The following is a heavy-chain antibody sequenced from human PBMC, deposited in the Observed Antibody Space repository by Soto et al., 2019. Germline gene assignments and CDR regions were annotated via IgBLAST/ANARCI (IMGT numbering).Heavy chain of an antibody. J-gene: IGHJ4*02. CDR2: ISSSSSYI. Sequence: GGSLRLSCAASGFTFSSYSMNWVRQAPGKGLEWVSSISSSSSYIYYADSVKGRFTISRDNSKNTLYLQMNSLRAEDTAVYYCSKDLPIAVAGTPIGPFDYWGQGTLVTVSS. V-gene: IGHV3-21*01. CDR1: GFTFSSYS. D-gene: IGHD6-19*01. CDR3: SKDLPIAVAGTPIGPFDY.